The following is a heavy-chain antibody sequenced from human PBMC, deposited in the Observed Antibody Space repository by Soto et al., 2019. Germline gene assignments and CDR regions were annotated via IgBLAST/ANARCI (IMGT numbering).Heavy chain of an antibody. V-gene: IGHV4-30-2*01. CDR1: GGSISSGGYS. CDR3: ASYGDYNWFDP. CDR2: IYHSGST. J-gene: IGHJ5*02. D-gene: IGHD4-17*01. Sequence: SETLSLTCAVSGGSISSGGYSWSWIRQPPGKGLEWIGYIYHSGSTYYNPSLKSRVTISVDRSKNQFSLKLSPVTAADTAVYYCASYGDYNWFDPWGQGTLVTVSS.